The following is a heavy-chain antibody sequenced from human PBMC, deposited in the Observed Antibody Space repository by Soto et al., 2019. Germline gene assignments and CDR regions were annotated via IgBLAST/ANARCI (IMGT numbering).Heavy chain of an antibody. CDR2: ISASGSTK. J-gene: IGHJ5*02. Sequence: QLVESGGGLVQPGGSLRLSCAGSTFTFSDYEMNWVRQAPGKGLEWISHISASGSTKYYADSVKGRFTISRDNAKKSLYLQMSSLRDEDTAIYYCAGSTARLTGVTMMFSNWFDPWGQGTLVAVSS. D-gene: IGHD3-10*01. V-gene: IGHV3-48*03. CDR1: TFTFSDYE. CDR3: AGSTARLTGVTMMFSNWFDP.